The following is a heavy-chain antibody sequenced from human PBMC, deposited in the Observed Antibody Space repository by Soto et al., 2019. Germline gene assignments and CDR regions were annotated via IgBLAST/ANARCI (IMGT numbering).Heavy chain of an antibody. CDR1: GGTFSSYA. CDR2: IIPIFGTA. CDR3: ARDPSAYSGSPNWFDP. Sequence: QVQLVQSGAEVKKPGSSVNVSCKASGGTFSSYAISWVRQAPGQGLEWMGGIIPIFGTANYAQKFQGRVTITADESTSTAYMELSSLRSEYTAVYYCARDPSAYSGSPNWFDPWGQGTLVTVSS. V-gene: IGHV1-69*01. J-gene: IGHJ5*02. D-gene: IGHD1-26*01.